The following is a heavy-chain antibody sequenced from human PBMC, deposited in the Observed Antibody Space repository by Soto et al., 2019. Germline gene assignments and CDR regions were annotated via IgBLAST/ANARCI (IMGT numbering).Heavy chain of an antibody. CDR3: ARGRSSWFLAY. CDR2: LIPIFTTP. Sequence: QVQLVQSGAEVKKPGSSVRVSCKASGGTFNNYAFNWVRQAPGQGLEWMGGLIPIFTTPHYAQKFQGRVTITADDSTSTFYMELSNLRSEDTAISFCARGRSSWFLAYWGQGTLVTVSS. V-gene: IGHV1-69*12. J-gene: IGHJ4*02. D-gene: IGHD6-13*01. CDR1: GGTFNNYA.